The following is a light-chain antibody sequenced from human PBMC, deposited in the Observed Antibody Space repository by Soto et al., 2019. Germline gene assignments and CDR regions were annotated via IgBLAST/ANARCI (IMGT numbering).Light chain of an antibody. Sequence: DIRMAKYPSSLSASVGDRVSLTCRAGQNVGSFVNWYQQKPAKAPRLLIYATSNLQSGVPSRISGSGSGTEFTLTISSVQPEDFATYFCQQSYSAQYTLGQGTKVDIK. V-gene: IGKV1-39*01. J-gene: IGKJ2*01. CDR2: ATS. CDR1: QNVGSF. CDR3: QQSYSAQYT.